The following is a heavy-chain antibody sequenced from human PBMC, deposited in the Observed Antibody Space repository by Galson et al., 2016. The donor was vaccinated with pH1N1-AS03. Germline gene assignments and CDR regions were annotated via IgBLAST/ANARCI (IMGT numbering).Heavy chain of an antibody. V-gene: IGHV3-7*01. CDR2: IKQDGSEK. D-gene: IGHD2-8*01. CDR1: GFTFHDYA. CDR3: FEINNG. Sequence: SLRLSCAASGFTFHDYAMHWVRQAPGKGLEWVANIKQDGSEKYYVDSVKGRFTISRDNAKNSLYLQMNSLRAEDTAVYYCFEINNGGGQGTLVTVSS. J-gene: IGHJ4*02.